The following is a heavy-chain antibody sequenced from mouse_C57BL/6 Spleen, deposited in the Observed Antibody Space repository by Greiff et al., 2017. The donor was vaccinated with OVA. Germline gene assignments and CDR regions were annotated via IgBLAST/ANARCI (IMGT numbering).Heavy chain of an antibody. CDR1: GYTFTSYW. D-gene: IGHD4-1*01. V-gene: IGHV1-55*01. Sequence: VQLQQPGAELVKPGASVKMSCKASGYTFTSYWITWVKQRPGQGLEWIGDIYPGSGSTNYNEKFKSKATLTVETSSSTAYMQLSSLTSEDSAVYYCARWDVNWYFDVWGTGTTVTVSS. CDR2: IYPGSGST. J-gene: IGHJ1*03. CDR3: ARWDVNWYFDV.